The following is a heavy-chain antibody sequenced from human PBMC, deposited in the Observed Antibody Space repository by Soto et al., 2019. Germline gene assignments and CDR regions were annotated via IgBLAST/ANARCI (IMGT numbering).Heavy chain of an antibody. CDR2: IKQDGSEK. J-gene: IGHJ4*02. Sequence: EVRLVESGGGLVQPGGSLRLSCVASVFTFSTYWMAWVRQAPGKGLEWVANIKQDGSEKYYVDSVKGRFTISRDNAKSSLYLQMNSLRAEDTAVYYCARGFGPDSWGQGALVTVSS. CDR1: VFTFSTYW. D-gene: IGHD3-3*01. V-gene: IGHV3-7*01. CDR3: ARGFGPDS.